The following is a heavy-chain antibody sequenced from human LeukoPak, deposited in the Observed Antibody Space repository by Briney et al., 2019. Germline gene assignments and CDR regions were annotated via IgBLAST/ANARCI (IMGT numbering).Heavy chain of an antibody. J-gene: IGHJ4*02. Sequence: ASMKVSCKASGYTFTGYYMHWVRQAPGQGLEWMGWINPNSGGTNYAQKFQGRVTMTRDTSISTAYMELSRLRSDDTAVYYCARSDDYDSSGYYYFDYWGQGTLVTVSS. CDR3: ARSDDYDSSGYYYFDY. V-gene: IGHV1-2*02. CDR1: GYTFTGYY. CDR2: INPNSGGT. D-gene: IGHD3-22*01.